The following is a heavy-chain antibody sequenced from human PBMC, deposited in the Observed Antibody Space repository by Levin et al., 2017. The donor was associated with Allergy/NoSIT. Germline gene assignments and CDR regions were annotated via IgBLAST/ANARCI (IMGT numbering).Heavy chain of an antibody. Sequence: GESLKISCAASGFTFSSYWMSWVRQAPGKGLEWVANIKQDGSEKYYVDSVKGRFTISRDNAKNSLYLQMNSLRAEDTAVYYCARDGMTENEFWSGYTTGDCYYMDVWGKGTTVTVSS. CDR1: GFTFSSYW. CDR2: IKQDGSEK. V-gene: IGHV3-7*01. CDR3: ARDGMTENEFWSGYTTGDCYYMDV. J-gene: IGHJ6*03. D-gene: IGHD3-3*01.